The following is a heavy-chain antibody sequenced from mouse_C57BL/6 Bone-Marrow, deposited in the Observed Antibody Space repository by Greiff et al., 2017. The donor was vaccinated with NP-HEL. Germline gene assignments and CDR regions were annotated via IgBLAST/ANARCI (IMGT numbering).Heavy chain of an antibody. J-gene: IGHJ3*01. V-gene: IGHV5-4*03. CDR1: GFTFSSYA. Sequence: EVMLVESGGGLVKPGGSLKLSCAASGFTFSSYAMSWVRQTPEKRLEWVATISDGGSYTYYPDNVKGRFTISRDNAKNNLYLQMSHLKSEDTAMYYCARRGFYYFFAYWGQGTLVTVSA. CDR3: ARRGFYYFFAY. CDR2: ISDGGSYT. D-gene: IGHD2-1*01.